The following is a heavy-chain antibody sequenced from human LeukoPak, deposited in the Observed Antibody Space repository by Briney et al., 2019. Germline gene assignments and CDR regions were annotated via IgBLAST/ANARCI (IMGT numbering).Heavy chain of an antibody. V-gene: IGHV3-21*01. D-gene: IGHD6-19*01. Sequence: GGSLRLSCAASGFTFSSYSMNWVRQAPGKGLEWVSSISSSSSYIYYADSVKGRFTISRDNAKNSLYLQMNSLRAEDTAVYYCASWAVAGPTPFDYWGQGTLVTVSS. J-gene: IGHJ4*02. CDR3: ASWAVAGPTPFDY. CDR2: ISSSSSYI. CDR1: GFTFSSYS.